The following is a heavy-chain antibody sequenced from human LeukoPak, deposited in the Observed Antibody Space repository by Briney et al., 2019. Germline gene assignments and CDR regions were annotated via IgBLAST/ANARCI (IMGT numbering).Heavy chain of an antibody. CDR2: ISYDGRNK. CDR3: AGDSRRLSLFDY. Sequence: PGGSLRLSCAASGLSFSTFAMHWVRQAPGKGLEWVTVISYDGRNKYYADSVKGRFTISRDNSKNTLYLQMDSLRVEDTAMYYCAGDSRRLSLFDYWGQGILVTVSS. V-gene: IGHV3-30-3*01. J-gene: IGHJ4*02. D-gene: IGHD2/OR15-2a*01. CDR1: GLSFSTFA.